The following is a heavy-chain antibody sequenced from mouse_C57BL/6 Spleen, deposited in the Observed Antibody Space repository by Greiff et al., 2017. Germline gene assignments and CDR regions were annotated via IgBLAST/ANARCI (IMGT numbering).Heavy chain of an antibody. CDR3: ARTKNFYAMDY. CDR2: IYPGGGYT. J-gene: IGHJ4*01. V-gene: IGHV1-63*01. D-gene: IGHD1-3*01. Sequence: VQLQQSGAELVRPGTSVKMSCKASGYTFTNYWIGWAKQRPGHGLEWIGDIYPGGGYTNYNEKFKGKDTLTADKSSSTAYMQFSSLTSEDSAIYYCARTKNFYAMDYWGQGNSVTVSS. CDR1: GYTFTNYW.